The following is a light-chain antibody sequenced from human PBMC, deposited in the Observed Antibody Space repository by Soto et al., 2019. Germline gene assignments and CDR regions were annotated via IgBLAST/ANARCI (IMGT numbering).Light chain of an antibody. V-gene: IGKV3-20*01. CDR1: QSSSSSY. J-gene: IGKJ4*01. Sequence: ENVLTQSPGTLSLSPGERATLSCRASQSSSSSYLAWYHQKPGQPPRLLIYGASNKATGLPDRFSGSGCGTDFTLTISRLEPEDFAVYYCQQYSGSPPLTFGGGTKVEIK. CDR3: QQYSGSPPLT. CDR2: GAS.